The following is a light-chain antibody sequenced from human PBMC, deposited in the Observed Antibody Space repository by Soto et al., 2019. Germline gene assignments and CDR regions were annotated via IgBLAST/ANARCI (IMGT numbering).Light chain of an antibody. CDR3: QHYNTRSIT. V-gene: IGKV1-5*01. Sequence: DIQLIQSPATLSASVGDRITITCRARENIFKFLAWYQQRSGRAPNLLIYAASDLETGVPSRFSGRGSGTEFTLIIDSLQPDDSATYYCQHYNTRSITFGGGTKVDVK. J-gene: IGKJ4*01. CDR1: ENIFKF. CDR2: AAS.